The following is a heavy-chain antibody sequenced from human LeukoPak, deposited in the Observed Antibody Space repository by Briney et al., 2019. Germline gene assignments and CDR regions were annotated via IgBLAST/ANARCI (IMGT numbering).Heavy chain of an antibody. V-gene: IGHV3-NL1*01. D-gene: IGHD1-26*01. J-gene: IGHJ3*02. CDR3: ARGGSYLSAFDI. Sequence: EGSLRLSCAASGFTFSNYGMHWVRQAPGKGLEWVSIIYSGGSTFYADSVKGRFTISRDNSKNTLYLQINSLRAEDTAVYYCARGGSYLSAFDIWGQGTMVTVSS. CDR1: GFTFSNYG. CDR2: IYSGGST.